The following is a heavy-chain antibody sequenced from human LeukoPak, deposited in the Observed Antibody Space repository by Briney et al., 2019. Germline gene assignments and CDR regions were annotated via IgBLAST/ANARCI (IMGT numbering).Heavy chain of an antibody. J-gene: IGHJ4*02. CDR3: AGYGGDWYHDS. Sequence: SETLSVTCVVYGSFDIYYWTIVRQPPGKGLEWVGEVTYRGKTDYNPSLKSRVSLSEDSTTQQFSLRLTSVTVADTAVYYCAGYGGDWYHDSWGQGTLIIVSS. CDR1: GSFDIYY. V-gene: IGHV4-34*01. CDR2: VTYRGKT. D-gene: IGHD6-19*01.